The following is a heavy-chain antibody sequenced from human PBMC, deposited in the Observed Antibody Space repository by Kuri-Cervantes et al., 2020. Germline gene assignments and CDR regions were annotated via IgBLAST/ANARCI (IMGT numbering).Heavy chain of an antibody. V-gene: IGHV3-23*01. Sequence: GGSLRLSCAASGFTFSSYAMSWVRQAPGKGLEWVSAISGSGGSTYYADSAKGRFTISRDNSKNTLYLQMNSLRGEDTAMYYCARDADMLQGFYYYMDVWGKGTTVTVSS. J-gene: IGHJ6*03. CDR1: GFTFSSYA. CDR3: ARDADMLQGFYYYMDV. CDR2: ISGSGGST. D-gene: IGHD3-16*01.